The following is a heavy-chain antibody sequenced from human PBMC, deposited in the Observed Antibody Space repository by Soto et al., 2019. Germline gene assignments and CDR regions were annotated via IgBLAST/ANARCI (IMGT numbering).Heavy chain of an antibody. CDR2: ISSSNSYT. D-gene: IGHD1-1*01. CDR1: GFTFSDYY. V-gene: IGHV3-11*06. CDR3: ARDLPTSTGSAFDI. Sequence: PGGSLRLSCAASGFTFSDYYMSWIRQAPGKGLEWVSYISSSNSYTNYADSVKGRFTISRDNAKNSLYLQMNSLRAEDTAVYYCARDLPTSTGSAFDIWGQGTMVTVSS. J-gene: IGHJ3*02.